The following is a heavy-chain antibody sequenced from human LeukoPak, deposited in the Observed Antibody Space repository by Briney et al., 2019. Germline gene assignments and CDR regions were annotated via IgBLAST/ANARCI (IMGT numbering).Heavy chain of an antibody. J-gene: IGHJ6*02. CDR2: TRNKVKSYTT. CDR1: GFTFSDHY. D-gene: IGHD6-19*01. Sequence: GGSLRLSCAASGFTFSDHYMDWVRQAPGKGLEWVARTRNKVKSYTTQYAASVKGRFTISRDDSKNSLYLQMNSLKTEDTAVYYCARGPSSSGWYMLSYYYYGMDVWGQGTTVTVSS. CDR3: ARGPSSSGWYMLSYYYYGMDV. V-gene: IGHV3-72*01.